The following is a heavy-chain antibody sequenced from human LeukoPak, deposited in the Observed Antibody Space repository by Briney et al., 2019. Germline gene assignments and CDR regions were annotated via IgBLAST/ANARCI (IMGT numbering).Heavy chain of an antibody. CDR3: AKGYCSGGSCPSAPFYFDY. V-gene: IGHV3-74*01. Sequence: GGSLRLSCAASGFTFSSYGMHWVRQAPGKGLVWVSRINSDGSSTSYADSVKGRFTISRDNAKNTLYLQMNSLRAEDTAVYYCAKGYCSGGSCPSAPFYFDYWGQGTLVTVSS. CDR2: INSDGSST. CDR1: GFTFSSYG. J-gene: IGHJ4*02. D-gene: IGHD2-15*01.